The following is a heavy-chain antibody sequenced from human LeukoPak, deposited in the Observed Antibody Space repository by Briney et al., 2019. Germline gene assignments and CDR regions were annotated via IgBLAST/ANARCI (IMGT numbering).Heavy chain of an antibody. CDR3: ARGGVGVTEIDF. D-gene: IGHD3-16*01. J-gene: IGHJ4*02. CDR1: GGSISSYY. Sequence: SETLSLTCTVSGGSISSYYWSWIRQPPGKGLEWIGSIYHSGNTYYNPSLKSRVTVSVDTSKNQFSLKLSSVTAADTAVYYCARGGVGVTEIDFWGQGTLVTVSS. V-gene: IGHV4-59*08. CDR2: IYHSGNT.